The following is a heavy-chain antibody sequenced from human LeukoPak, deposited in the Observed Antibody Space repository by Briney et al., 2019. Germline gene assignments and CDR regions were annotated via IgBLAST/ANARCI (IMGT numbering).Heavy chain of an antibody. CDR3: AKDPKYSSSWTFDY. V-gene: IGHV3-7*03. CDR2: IKQDGSEK. J-gene: IGHJ4*02. D-gene: IGHD6-13*01. Sequence: GGSLRLSCAASGFTFSSYWMSWVRQAPGKGLEWVSNIKQDGSEKYYVDSVKGRFTISRDNAKNSLYLQMNSLRAEDTALYYCAKDPKYSSSWTFDYWGQGTLVTVSS. CDR1: GFTFSSYW.